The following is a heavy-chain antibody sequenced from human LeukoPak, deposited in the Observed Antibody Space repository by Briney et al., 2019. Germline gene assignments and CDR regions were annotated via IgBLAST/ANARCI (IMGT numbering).Heavy chain of an antibody. CDR1: GFTFKDSP. CDR2: ISHTGGTT. Sequence: GGSLRLSCVASGFTFKDSPMGWVRQAPGKGLEWVSAISHTGGTTYYTDSVKGRFTISRDNSKKTLYLQMNSLSVEDTAVYYCAIPPTTVTVGYWGQGTLVTVSS. J-gene: IGHJ4*02. D-gene: IGHD4-17*01. CDR3: AIPPTTVTVGY. V-gene: IGHV3-23*01.